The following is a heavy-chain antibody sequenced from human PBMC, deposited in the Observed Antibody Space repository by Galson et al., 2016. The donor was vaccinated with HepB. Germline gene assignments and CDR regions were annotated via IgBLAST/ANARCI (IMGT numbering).Heavy chain of an antibody. CDR3: ATVREWLVRGRSFDV. CDR2: FDPEAGET. Sequence: SVKVSCKVSGYTLSELSIHWVRQSSGKGLELMGGFDPEAGETLYAQKFRGRVTMTEDTATDTAYMELSNLRSEDTAVFFCATVREWLVRGRSFDVWGQGTLVTVST. J-gene: IGHJ4*02. V-gene: IGHV1-24*01. D-gene: IGHD6-6*01. CDR1: GYTLSELS.